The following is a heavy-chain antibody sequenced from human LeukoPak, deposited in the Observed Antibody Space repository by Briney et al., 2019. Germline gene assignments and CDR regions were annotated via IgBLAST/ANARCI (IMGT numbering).Heavy chain of an antibody. CDR2: ISSSSSYI. D-gene: IGHD2-8*01. CDR3: ARRVIMSAAGVPDTWLDP. J-gene: IGHJ5*02. Sequence: GGSLRLSCAASGFTFSSYSMNWVRQAPGKGLEWVSCISSSSSYIYYGDSVKGRFTISRDNAKNSLDLQMNSLRAEDTAVYYCARRVIMSAAGVPDTWLDPWGQGILVTVSS. CDR1: GFTFSSYS. V-gene: IGHV3-21*01.